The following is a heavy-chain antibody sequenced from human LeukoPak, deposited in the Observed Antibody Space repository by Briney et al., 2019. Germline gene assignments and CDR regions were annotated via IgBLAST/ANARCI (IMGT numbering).Heavy chain of an antibody. CDR2: ISYDGSNK. V-gene: IGHV3-30*04. Sequence: GRSLRLSCAASGFTFSSYAMHWVRQAPGKGLEWVAVISYDGSNKYYADSVKGRFTISRDTFKNTLYLQMNSLRAEDTAVYYCARVSSAVTVRPFDYWGQGTLVTVSS. CDR3: ARVSSAVTVRPFDY. D-gene: IGHD3-10*01. J-gene: IGHJ4*02. CDR1: GFTFSSYA.